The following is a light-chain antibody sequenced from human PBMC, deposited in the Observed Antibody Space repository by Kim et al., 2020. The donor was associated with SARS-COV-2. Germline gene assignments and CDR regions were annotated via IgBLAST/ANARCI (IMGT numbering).Light chain of an antibody. Sequence: EIVMTQSPATLSVSPGERATLSCRASQSVSSNLAGYQQKPGQAPRLLIYGASTSATGITAKFSGSGSRTEFTHTISSLQTEDFVVYYCQQYNTWPYTFGQGTKREI. CDR2: GAS. J-gene: IGKJ2*01. CDR3: QQYNTWPYT. CDR1: QSVSSN. V-gene: IGKV3-15*01.